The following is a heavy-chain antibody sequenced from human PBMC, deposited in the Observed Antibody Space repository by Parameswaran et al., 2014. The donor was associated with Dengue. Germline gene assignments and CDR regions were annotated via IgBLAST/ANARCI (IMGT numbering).Heavy chain of an antibody. Sequence: PGKGLVWVSRISRDGSDTSYAGSVKGRFTIFRDNANNMLYLQMNNLRAEDTAVYYCARETPSDSGHECSLMDVWGRGTTVTVSS. J-gene: IGHJ6*02. V-gene: IGHV3-74*01. CDR2: ISRDGSDT. CDR3: ARETPSDSGHECSLMDV. D-gene: IGHD5-12*01.